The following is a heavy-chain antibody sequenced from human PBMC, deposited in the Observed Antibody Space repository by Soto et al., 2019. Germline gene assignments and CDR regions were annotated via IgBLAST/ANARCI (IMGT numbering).Heavy chain of an antibody. CDR1: GFTFDDYA. CDR2: ISWNSGSI. V-gene: IGHV3-9*01. Sequence: PGGSLRLSCAASGFTFDDYAMHWVRQAPGKGLEWVSGISWNSGSIGYADSVKGRFTISRDNAKNSLHLQMNSLRAEDTALYYCAKDRLGIGSSGTIYDYWGQGTLVTVSS. CDR3: AKDRLGIGSSGTIYDY. J-gene: IGHJ4*02. D-gene: IGHD6-19*01.